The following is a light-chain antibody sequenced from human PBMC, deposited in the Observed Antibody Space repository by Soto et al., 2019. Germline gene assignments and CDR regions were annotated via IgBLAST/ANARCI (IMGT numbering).Light chain of an antibody. Sequence: EIVMTQSPATLSVSPGERATLSCRASQSVSSNLVWYQQKPGQAPRLLIYGASTRATGIPARFSGSGSGTEFTPTISSLQTDDFATYYCQQYNSYSSWTFGQGNKVDIK. V-gene: IGKV3-15*01. CDR1: QSVSSN. J-gene: IGKJ1*01. CDR2: GAS. CDR3: QQYNSYSSWT.